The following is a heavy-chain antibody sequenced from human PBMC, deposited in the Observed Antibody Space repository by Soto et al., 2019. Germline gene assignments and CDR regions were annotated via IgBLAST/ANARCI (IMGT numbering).Heavy chain of an antibody. CDR3: ARESEDLSSNLDY. CDR2: ISSTTNYI. J-gene: IGHJ4*02. CDR1: GFTFTRYS. V-gene: IGHV3-21*06. Sequence: GGSLRLSCAASGFTFTRYSMNWVRQAPGKGLEWVASISSTTNYIYYGESLKGRLTISRDNAKNSMYLQMNTLRAEDTAVYYCARESEDLSSNLDYWGQGTLVTVSS.